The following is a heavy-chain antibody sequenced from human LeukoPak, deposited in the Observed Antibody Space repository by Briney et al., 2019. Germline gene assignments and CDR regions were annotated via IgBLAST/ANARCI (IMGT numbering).Heavy chain of an antibody. CDR2: INHSGST. Sequence: PSETLSLTCAVYGGSFSGYYWSWIRQPPGKGLEWIGEINHSGSTNYNPSLKSRVTISVDTSKNQFSLKLSSVTAADTAVYYCAGRSIVVVPAATRFDYWGQGTLVTVSS. D-gene: IGHD2-2*01. J-gene: IGHJ4*02. CDR3: AGRSIVVVPAATRFDY. V-gene: IGHV4-34*01. CDR1: GGSFSGYY.